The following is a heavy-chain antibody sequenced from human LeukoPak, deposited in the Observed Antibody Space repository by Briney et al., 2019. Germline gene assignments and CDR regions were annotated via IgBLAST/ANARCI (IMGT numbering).Heavy chain of an antibody. CDR3: ARAPRIAITIAVAGTDFDY. D-gene: IGHD6-19*01. Sequence: GASVKVSCKASGYTFTSYAMNWVRQAPGQGLEWMGWINTNTGNPTYAQGFTGRFVFSLDTSVSTAYLQISSLKAEDTAVYYCARAPRIAITIAVAGTDFDYWGQGTLVTVSS. V-gene: IGHV7-4-1*02. CDR1: GYTFTSYA. J-gene: IGHJ4*02. CDR2: INTNTGNP.